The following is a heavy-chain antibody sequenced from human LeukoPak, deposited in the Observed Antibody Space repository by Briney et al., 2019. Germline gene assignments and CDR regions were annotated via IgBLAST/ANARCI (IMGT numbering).Heavy chain of an antibody. D-gene: IGHD6-19*01. Sequence: GGSLRLSCAASGFTLRGYWMHWVRQDPGKGLVWVSRINSAGSSPSYADSVKGRFTISRDNAKNTLYLQMNSLRDEDTAVYYCTRGTAVAGTDYWGQGILVTVSS. V-gene: IGHV3-74*01. CDR3: TRGTAVAGTDY. CDR2: INSAGSSP. J-gene: IGHJ4*02. CDR1: GFTLRGYW.